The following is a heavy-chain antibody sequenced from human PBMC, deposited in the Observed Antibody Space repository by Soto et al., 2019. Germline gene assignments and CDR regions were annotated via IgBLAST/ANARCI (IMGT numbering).Heavy chain of an antibody. CDR3: ARTTGYYGDVFDY. CDR2: LNRHGGST. Sequence: EVQLVESGGGAVRPGGSLRLSCAASGFPFDDYGMSWVRQAPGKGLEWVSGLNRHGGSTGYADSVKGRFTISRDNAKNSLPLHMNSLRAEDTAFYYCARTTGYYGDVFDYWGQGTLGTVSA. V-gene: IGHV3-20*04. CDR1: GFPFDDYG. D-gene: IGHD4-17*01. J-gene: IGHJ4*02.